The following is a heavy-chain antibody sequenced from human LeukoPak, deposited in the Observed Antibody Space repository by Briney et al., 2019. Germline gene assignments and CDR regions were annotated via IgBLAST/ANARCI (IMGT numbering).Heavy chain of an antibody. D-gene: IGHD5-18*01. CDR3: ARDLYLSVDTAMVGNWYFDL. V-gene: IGHV3-30*04. Sequence: PGGSLRLSCAASGFTFSSYAMHWVRRAPGKGLEWVAVISYDGSNKYYADSVKGRFTISRDNSKNTLYLQMNSLRAEDTAVYYCARDLYLSVDTAMVGNWYFDLWGRGTLVTVSS. J-gene: IGHJ2*01. CDR2: ISYDGSNK. CDR1: GFTFSSYA.